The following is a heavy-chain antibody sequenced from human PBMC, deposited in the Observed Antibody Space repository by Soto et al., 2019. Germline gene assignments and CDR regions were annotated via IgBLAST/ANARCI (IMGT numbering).Heavy chain of an antibody. Sequence: PSETLSLTCAVSGHSISSAYNWGWFRQPPGKGLEWLGTIYQSVSTYYNPSLKSRVTISVDTAKNQFSLKLRSVTAADTAVYFCARLTVSHESDYWGQGTLVTVSS. J-gene: IGHJ4*02. V-gene: IGHV4-38-2*01. CDR1: GHSISSAYN. D-gene: IGHD2-8*01. CDR2: IYQSVST. CDR3: ARLTVSHESDY.